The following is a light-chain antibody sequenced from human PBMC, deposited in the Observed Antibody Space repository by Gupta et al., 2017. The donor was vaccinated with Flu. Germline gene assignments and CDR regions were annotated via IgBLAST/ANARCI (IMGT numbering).Light chain of an antibody. CDR2: DAS. J-gene: IGKJ4*01. Sequence: EIILTQSPATLTLSPGERATLSCRASQSVSSFVAWYQQKPGQAPRLLIFDASNRATGIPARFSGSGSGTDFTLTITSREPEDFAVYYCQQRTNWPPIAFGGGTKVEIK. V-gene: IGKV3-11*01. CDR1: QSVSSF. CDR3: QQRTNWPPIA.